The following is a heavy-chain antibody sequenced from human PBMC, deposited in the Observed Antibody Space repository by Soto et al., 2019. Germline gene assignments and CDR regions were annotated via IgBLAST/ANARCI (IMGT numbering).Heavy chain of an antibody. V-gene: IGHV3-23*01. Sequence: GGSLRLSCAASGFTFSSYAMSWVRQAPGKGLEWVSAISGSGGSTYYADSVKGRFTISRDNSKNTLYLQMNSLRAEDTAVYYCARSGYRSDYFCGMDVWGQGTTVTVSS. D-gene: IGHD1-1*01. CDR2: ISGSGGST. CDR3: ARSGYRSDYFCGMDV. J-gene: IGHJ6*02. CDR1: GFTFSSYA.